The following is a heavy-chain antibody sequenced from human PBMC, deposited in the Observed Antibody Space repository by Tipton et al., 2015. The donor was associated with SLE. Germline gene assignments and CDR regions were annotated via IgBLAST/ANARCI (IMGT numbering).Heavy chain of an antibody. J-gene: IGHJ4*02. D-gene: IGHD4-17*01. CDR2: MHPNSGKT. CDR3: ARKDYGDSPFDY. Sequence: QLVQSGPEVKEPGASVKVSCETSGFILTSYEISWVRQAPGQGLEWMGWMHPNSGKTVHPQKFQGRITMTRDTSISTAYMELSGLTSEDTAVYYCARKDYGDSPFDYWGQGTLVTVSS. V-gene: IGHV1-8*02. CDR1: GFILTSYE.